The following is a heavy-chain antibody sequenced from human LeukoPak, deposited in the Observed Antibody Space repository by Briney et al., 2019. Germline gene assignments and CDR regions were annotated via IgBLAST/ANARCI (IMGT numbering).Heavy chain of an antibody. CDR2: INRDGSER. Sequence: GGSLGLSCAASGFTFSNYWMTWVRQAPGKGLEWVANINRDGSERYYVDSVKGRFTISRDDAKSSLYLQMNSLRAEDTAVYYCARRNAMDVWGQGTTVIVFS. J-gene: IGHJ6*02. CDR1: GFTFSNYW. V-gene: IGHV3-7*03. CDR3: ARRNAMDV.